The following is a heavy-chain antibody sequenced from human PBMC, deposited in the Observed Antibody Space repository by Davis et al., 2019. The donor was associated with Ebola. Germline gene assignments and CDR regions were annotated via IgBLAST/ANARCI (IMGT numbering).Heavy chain of an antibody. J-gene: IGHJ5*02. CDR2: INPSGGDT. CDR3: AQGGGPAMVTYYWLDP. CDR1: GYPVTSYY. V-gene: IGHV1-46*04. D-gene: IGHD5-18*01. Sequence: ASVKVSCKASGYPVTSYYIHWVRQAPGPGLEWMGKINPSGGDTSYAQKLQGRITMTRDTSTNTVYMELSSLRSEDTAVYYCAQGGGPAMVTYYWLDPWGQGTLVTVSS.